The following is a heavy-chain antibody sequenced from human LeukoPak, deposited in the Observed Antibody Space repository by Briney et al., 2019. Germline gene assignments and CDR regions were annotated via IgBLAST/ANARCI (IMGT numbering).Heavy chain of an antibody. D-gene: IGHD1-26*01. J-gene: IGHJ5*02. CDR3: ARRREGATNNWFDP. V-gene: IGHV3-33*01. Sequence: KTGGSLRLSCAASGFTFSSYGMHWVRQAPGKGLEWVAVIWYDGSNKYYADSVKGRFTISRDNSKNTLYLQMNSLRAEDTAVYYCARRREGATNNWFDPWGQGTLVTVSS. CDR2: IWYDGSNK. CDR1: GFTFSSYG.